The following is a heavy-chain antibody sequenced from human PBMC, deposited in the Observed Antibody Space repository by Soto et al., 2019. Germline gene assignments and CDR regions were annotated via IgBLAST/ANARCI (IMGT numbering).Heavy chain of an antibody. J-gene: IGHJ5*02. CDR1: GGSISSYY. CDR3: ARVYSSSPLPWSDP. D-gene: IGHD6-13*01. V-gene: IGHV4-59*01. CDR2: IYYSGST. Sequence: SETLSLTCFVSGGSISSYYWSWIRQPPGKGLEWIGYIYYSGSTNYNPSLKSRVTISVDTSKNQFSLKLSSVTAADTAVYYCARVYSSSPLPWSDPWGQGTLVTVSS.